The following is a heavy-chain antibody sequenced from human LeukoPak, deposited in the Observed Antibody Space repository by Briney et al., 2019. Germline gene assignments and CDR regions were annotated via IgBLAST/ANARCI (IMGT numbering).Heavy chain of an antibody. V-gene: IGHV4-59*01. CDR2: IYYSGST. D-gene: IGHD3-16*02. CDR1: GGSISSYY. CDR3: ARGGGDYDYVWGSYRQFDY. Sequence: SETLSLTCTVSGGSISSYYWSWIRQPPGKGLEWIGYIYYSGSTNYNPSLKSRVTISVDTSKNQFSLKLSSVNAADTGVYYCARGGGDYDYVWGSYRQFDYWGQGTLVTVSS. J-gene: IGHJ4*02.